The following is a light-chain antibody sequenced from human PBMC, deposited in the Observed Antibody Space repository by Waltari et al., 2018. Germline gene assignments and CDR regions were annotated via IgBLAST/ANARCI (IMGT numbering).Light chain of an antibody. CDR2: NDR. Sequence: QSVLTQPPSASGTPGQRVTISCSGSTSNVGSTVVNWYPHLPGTAPQLLSFNDRDRPSGVPDRFSDSRSATSAALAISGLQSDDESTYYCASWDDRLDAYVFGTGTWVTVL. CDR3: ASWDDRLDAYV. J-gene: IGLJ1*01. V-gene: IGLV1-44*01. CDR1: TSNVGSTV.